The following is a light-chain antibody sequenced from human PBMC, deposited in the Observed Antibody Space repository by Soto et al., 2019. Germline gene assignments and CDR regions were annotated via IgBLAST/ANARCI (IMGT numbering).Light chain of an antibody. V-gene: IGKV3-15*01. J-gene: IGKJ1*01. CDR2: GAS. CDR1: QTINNN. Sequence: VMSPAPSTLSVSPGTRATLSCRTSQTINNNVAWYQLKDGQVPRLVIYGASTRATDIPARFSGRGSGTDFSLSISSLQPDDFATYYCQQYSSYCWTFGQGTKVDI. CDR3: QQYSSYCWT.